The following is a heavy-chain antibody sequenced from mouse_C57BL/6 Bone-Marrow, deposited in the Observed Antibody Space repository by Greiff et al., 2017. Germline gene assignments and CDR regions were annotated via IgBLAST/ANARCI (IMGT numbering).Heavy chain of an antibody. D-gene: IGHD2-1*01. CDR1: GYAFSSSW. V-gene: IGHV1-82*01. CDR3: ARSSYYGNYGY. CDR2: IYPGDGDT. Sequence: QVQLQQSGPELVKPGASVKISCKASGYAFSSSWMNWVKQRPGKGLEWIGRIYPGDGDTNYNGKFKGKATLTADKSSSTAYMQLSSLTSEDSAVYFCARSSYYGNYGYWGQGTTLTVSS. J-gene: IGHJ2*01.